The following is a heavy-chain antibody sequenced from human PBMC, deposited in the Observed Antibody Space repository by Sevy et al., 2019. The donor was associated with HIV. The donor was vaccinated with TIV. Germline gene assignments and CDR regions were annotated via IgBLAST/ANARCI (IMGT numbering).Heavy chain of an antibody. Sequence: GGSLRLSCAASGFTFSDYYMSWIRQAPGKGLEWLSYISGDGDTIYYTNSVKGRFTISRDNAKKSLYLQMNSLRAEDTAVYYCARDHVKDGDLGDYYYFAMDVWGQGTSVTVYS. D-gene: IGHD4-17*01. J-gene: IGHJ6*02. CDR3: ARDHVKDGDLGDYYYFAMDV. V-gene: IGHV3-11*01. CDR2: ISGDGDTI. CDR1: GFTFSDYY.